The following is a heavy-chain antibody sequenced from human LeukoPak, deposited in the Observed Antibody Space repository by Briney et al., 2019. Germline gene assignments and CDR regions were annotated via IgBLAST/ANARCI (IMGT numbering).Heavy chain of an antibody. D-gene: IGHD1-26*01. Sequence: GSLELSWATSGFTLSKYWMHLVRQTPREGLVLVSRINSDGSSTSYADSVKGRFTISRDNAKNTLYLQMNSLRAEDTAVYYCARVSSGSYFGYYYYYMDVWGKGTTVTVSS. CDR3: ARVSSGSYFGYYYYYMDV. CDR1: GFTLSKYW. CDR2: INSDGSST. V-gene: IGHV3-74*01. J-gene: IGHJ6*03.